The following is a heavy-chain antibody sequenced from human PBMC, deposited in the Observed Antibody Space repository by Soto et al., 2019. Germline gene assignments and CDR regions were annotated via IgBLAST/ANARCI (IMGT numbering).Heavy chain of an antibody. J-gene: IGHJ6*02. D-gene: IGHD2-2*02. CDR3: ARGQRAYCSSTSCYIRGVGYYYYYGMDV. V-gene: IGHV1-2*04. Sequence: GASVKVSCKASGYTFTGYYMHWVRQAPGQGLEWMGWINPSSGGTNYAQKFQGWVTMTRDTSISTAYMELSRLRSDDTAVYYCARGQRAYCSSTSCYIRGVGYYYYYGMDVWGQGTTVTVSS. CDR1: GYTFTGYY. CDR2: INPSSGGT.